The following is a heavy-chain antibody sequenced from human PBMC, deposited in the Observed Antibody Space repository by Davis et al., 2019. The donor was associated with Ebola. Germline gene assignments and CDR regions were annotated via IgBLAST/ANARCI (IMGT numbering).Heavy chain of an antibody. Sequence: MPLETLSLTCTLSGGSISSSSYCWSWTRQHPGKGLECIGYIYYSERTYYNPSLKSRVTISLDTSRNQFPLKVNSVTAADTAVYYSARVGGDGTSYLEAFDSWGQGTLVTVSS. CDR1: GGSISSSSYC. D-gene: IGHD5-24*01. V-gene: IGHV4-31*03. CDR2: IYYSERT. CDR3: ARVGGDGTSYLEAFDS. J-gene: IGHJ4*02.